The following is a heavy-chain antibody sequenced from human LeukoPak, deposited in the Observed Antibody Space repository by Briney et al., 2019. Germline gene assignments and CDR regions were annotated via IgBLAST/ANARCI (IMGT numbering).Heavy chain of an antibody. Sequence: SETLPLTCAVYGGSFIGYYWTWIRQPPGKGLEWIGEINHSGNINYNPSLKSRLTISVDTSKNQFSLKLSSMTAADTAVYYCARGRRWWGQGALVTVSS. D-gene: IGHD5-24*01. J-gene: IGHJ4*02. CDR1: GGSFIGYY. V-gene: IGHV4-34*01. CDR2: INHSGNI. CDR3: ARGRRW.